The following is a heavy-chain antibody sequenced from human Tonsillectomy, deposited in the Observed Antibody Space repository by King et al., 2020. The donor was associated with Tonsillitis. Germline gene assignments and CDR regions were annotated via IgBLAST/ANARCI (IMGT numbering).Heavy chain of an antibody. D-gene: IGHD2-21*01. J-gene: IGHJ4*02. CDR2: ISGSGGNNT. CDR1: GFTFSSYA. CDR3: AKRAALWLGWDYFDS. V-gene: IGHV3-23*04. Sequence: VQLVESGGGLVQPGGSLRLSCAASGFTFSSYAMTWVRQAPGKGLEWVAVISGSGGNNTYYPDSGKGRFTIYRENSKSTLYLQMNSLRAEHSAVYYCAKRAALWLGWDYFDSWGQGTLVTVSS.